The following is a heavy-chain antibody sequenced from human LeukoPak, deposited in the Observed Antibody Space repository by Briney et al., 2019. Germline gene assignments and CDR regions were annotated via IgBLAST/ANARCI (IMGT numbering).Heavy chain of an antibody. CDR1: GFTVSSNY. D-gene: IGHD5-24*01. Sequence: GGSLRLSCAASGFTVSSNYMSWVRQAPGKGLEWVSVIYSGGSTYYADSVKGRFTISRDNSKNTLYLQMNSLRAEDTAVYYCARAPERGRWLQSHAFDIWGQGTMVTVSS. CDR3: ARAPERGRWLQSHAFDI. CDR2: IYSGGST. J-gene: IGHJ3*02. V-gene: IGHV3-53*01.